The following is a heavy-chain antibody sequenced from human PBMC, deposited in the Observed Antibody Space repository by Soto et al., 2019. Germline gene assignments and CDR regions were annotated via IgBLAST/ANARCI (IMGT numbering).Heavy chain of an antibody. D-gene: IGHD3-10*01. Sequence: QEQLVESGGGMVQPGGSLRVSCAVSGFTLDTYGMHWVRQAAGQGLEWVAVSWHDGRHLDYADSVKGRFTVFRDDSKNTLFLEMNGLRGDATAVYYCARDRGACTTGACYSRGFDLWGQGTLVTVSS. J-gene: IGHJ3*01. CDR3: ARDRGACTTGACYSRGFDL. CDR1: GFTLDTYG. CDR2: SWHDGRHL. V-gene: IGHV3-33*01.